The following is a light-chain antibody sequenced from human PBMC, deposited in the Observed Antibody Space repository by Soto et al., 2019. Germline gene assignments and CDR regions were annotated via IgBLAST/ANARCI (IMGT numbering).Light chain of an antibody. CDR1: SSVVGAYNY. CDR2: DVY. CDR3: SAYTTSNTHV. Sequence: QSVLTQPASVSGSPGQSITISCTGTSSVVGAYNYVSWYQQHPGKVPKLMIDDVYSRPSGVSNRFSGSKSGNTASLTISGLQAEDEADYYCSAYTTSNTHVFGGGTKVTVL. V-gene: IGLV2-14*01. J-gene: IGLJ1*01.